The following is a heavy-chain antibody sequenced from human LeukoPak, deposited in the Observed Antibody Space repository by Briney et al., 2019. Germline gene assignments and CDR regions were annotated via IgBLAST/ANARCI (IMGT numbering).Heavy chain of an antibody. CDR3: ARVGYSFSINDWSRIGLGACPTKYYYYLDV. J-gene: IGHJ6*03. CDR1: GGSFSDYS. CDR2: INHSGGT. Sequence: SETLSLTCAVYGGSFSDYSWSWIRQPPGKGLEWIGDINHSGGTKHNPSLMSRVIMSVDTSKNQFSLKVRSVTAADTAVYYCARVGYSFSINDWSRIGLGACPTKYYYYLDVWGKGTTVTVSS. D-gene: IGHD5-18*01. V-gene: IGHV4-34*01.